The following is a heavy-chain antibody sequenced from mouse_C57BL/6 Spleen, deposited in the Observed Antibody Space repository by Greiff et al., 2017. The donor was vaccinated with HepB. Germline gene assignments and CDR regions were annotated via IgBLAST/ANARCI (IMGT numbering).Heavy chain of an antibody. J-gene: IGHJ1*03. V-gene: IGHV1-43*01. Sequence: EVQLQQSGPELVKPGASVKISCKASGYSFTGYYMHWVKQSSEKSLEWIGEINPSTGGTSYNQKFKGKATLTVDKSSSTAYMQLKSLTSEDSAVYYCARYVPRYFDVWGTGTTVTVSS. CDR1: GYSFTGYY. CDR3: ARYVPRYFDV. CDR2: INPSTGGT.